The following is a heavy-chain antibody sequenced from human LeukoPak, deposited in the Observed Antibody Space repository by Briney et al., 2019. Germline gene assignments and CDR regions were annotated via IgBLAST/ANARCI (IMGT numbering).Heavy chain of an antibody. CDR3: ARVRINTAAAGRPDAFDI. D-gene: IGHD6-13*01. J-gene: IGHJ3*02. CDR1: GGSISSGGYS. Sequence: SETLSLTCAVSGGSISSGGYSWSWIRQPPGKGLEWIGYIYHSGSTYYNPSLKSRVTISVDRSKNQFSLKLSSVTAVDTAVYYCARVRINTAAAGRPDAFDIWGQGTMVTVSS. CDR2: IYHSGST. V-gene: IGHV4-30-2*01.